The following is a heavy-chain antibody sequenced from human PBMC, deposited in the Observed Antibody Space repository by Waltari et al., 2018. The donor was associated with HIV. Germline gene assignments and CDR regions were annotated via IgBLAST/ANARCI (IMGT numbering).Heavy chain of an antibody. V-gene: IGHV3-23*01. Sequence: EVQLLESGGGLVQPGGSLRLSCAASGFSFSNYAMTWVRQAPGKGLGGVSAISSSGSSTYYADSVKGRFTISRDNSKNTLYVQMNSLRAEDTAVYYCAKGMGGYARGLDYWGQGTLVTVSS. CDR1: GFSFSNYA. CDR2: ISSSGSST. D-gene: IGHD5-12*01. CDR3: AKGMGGYARGLDY. J-gene: IGHJ4*02.